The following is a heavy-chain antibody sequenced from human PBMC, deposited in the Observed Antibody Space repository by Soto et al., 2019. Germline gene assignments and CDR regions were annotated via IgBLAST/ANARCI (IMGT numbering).Heavy chain of an antibody. D-gene: IGHD4-4*01. CDR2: ISYDGSNK. CDR1: GFTFSSYG. J-gene: IGHJ6*02. Sequence: GGSLRLSCAASGFTFSSYGMHWVRQAPGKGLEWVAVISYDGSNKYYADSVKGRFTISRDNSKNTLYLQMNSLRAEDTAVYYCARKLTTVKNYYYGMDVWGQGTTVTVSS. V-gene: IGHV3-30*03. CDR3: ARKLTTVKNYYYGMDV.